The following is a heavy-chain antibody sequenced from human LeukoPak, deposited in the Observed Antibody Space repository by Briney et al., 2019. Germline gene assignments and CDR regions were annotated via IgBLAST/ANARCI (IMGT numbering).Heavy chain of an antibody. Sequence: GGSLRLSCAASGFTFSSYSMNWVRQAPGKGLEWVSYISSSGSTIYYADSVKGRFTISRDNAKNSLYLQMNSLRAEDTAVYYCATYYYDSSGYYYDAFDIWGQGTMVTVSS. CDR3: ATYYYDSSGYYYDAFDI. V-gene: IGHV3-48*04. CDR2: ISSSGSTI. J-gene: IGHJ3*02. CDR1: GFTFSSYS. D-gene: IGHD3-22*01.